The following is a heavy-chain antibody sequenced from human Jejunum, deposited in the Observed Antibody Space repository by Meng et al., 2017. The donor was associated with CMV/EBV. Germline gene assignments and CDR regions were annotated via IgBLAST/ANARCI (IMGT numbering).Heavy chain of an antibody. Sequence: TFNTYTFTWVRQAPGQGLKWMGRVIPILNMAESAQNFQGRVTITADRSTSTVYLELTSLRSDDTAVYYCATSTATTSNYRRVWNLWGQGTEVTVSS. J-gene: IGHJ4*02. CDR1: TFNTYT. CDR3: ATSTATTSNYRRVWNL. CDR2: VIPILNMA. D-gene: IGHD1-1*01. V-gene: IGHV1-69*02.